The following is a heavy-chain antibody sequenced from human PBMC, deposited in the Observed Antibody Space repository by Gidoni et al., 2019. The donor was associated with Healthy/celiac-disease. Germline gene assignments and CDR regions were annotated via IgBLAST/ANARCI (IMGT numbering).Heavy chain of an antibody. CDR1: YA. Sequence: YAISWVRQAPGQGLEWMGGIIPIFGTANSAQKFQGRVTITADESTSTAYMELSSLRSEDTAVYYCATQIISIFGVVISNYFDYWGQGTLVTVSS. J-gene: IGHJ4*02. D-gene: IGHD3-3*01. CDR3: ATQIISIFGVVISNYFDY. CDR2: IIPIFGTA. V-gene: IGHV1-69*01.